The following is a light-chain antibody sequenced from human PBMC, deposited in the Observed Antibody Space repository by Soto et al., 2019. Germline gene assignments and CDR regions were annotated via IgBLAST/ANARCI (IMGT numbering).Light chain of an antibody. Sequence: QSALTQPASVSGSPGQSITISCTGTASDVGVYNYISWYQHHPGKAPKLMIFEVSNRPSGVSNRFSGSKSGNTASLTISGLQAEDEADYFCSSYTGSNTPYVFGTGTKLTVL. CDR1: ASDVGVYNY. V-gene: IGLV2-14*01. CDR2: EVS. CDR3: SSYTGSNTPYV. J-gene: IGLJ1*01.